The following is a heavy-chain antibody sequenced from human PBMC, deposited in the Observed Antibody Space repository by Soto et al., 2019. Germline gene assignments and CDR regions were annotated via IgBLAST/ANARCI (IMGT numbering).Heavy chain of an antibody. D-gene: IGHD6-19*01. Sequence: QVQLVQSGAEVKKPGSSVKVSCKVSGGTFSNYAIDWVRLAPGHGLEWMGGGVPIFGTTYYTQKFQGRATSIADDSTTTAYLEMSSLRSEDTAIYYCARVEAVAGLYNYHGLDVWGQGTAVTVSS. CDR1: GGTFSNYA. J-gene: IGHJ6*02. V-gene: IGHV1-69*12. CDR2: GVPIFGTT. CDR3: ARVEAVAGLYNYHGLDV.